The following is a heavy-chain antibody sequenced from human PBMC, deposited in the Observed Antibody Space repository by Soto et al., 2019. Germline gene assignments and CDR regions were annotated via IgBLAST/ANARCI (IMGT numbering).Heavy chain of an antibody. D-gene: IGHD1-26*01. CDR3: ARSPSGSFPSGNAFDI. CDR1: GFTFSSYA. Sequence: GGSLRLSCAASGFTFSSYAMSWVRQAPGKGLEWVSAISGSGGSTYYADSVKGRFTISRDNSKNTLYLQMNSLRAEDTAVYYCARSPSGSFPSGNAFDIWGQGTMVTVSS. V-gene: IGHV3-23*01. CDR2: ISGSGGST. J-gene: IGHJ3*02.